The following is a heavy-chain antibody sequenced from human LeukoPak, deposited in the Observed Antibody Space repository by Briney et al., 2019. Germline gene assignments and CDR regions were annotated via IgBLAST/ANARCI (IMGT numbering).Heavy chain of an antibody. Sequence: ASVKVSCKASGGTFSSYAISWVRQAPGQGLEWMGGIIPIFGTANYAQKFQGRVTITADKSTSTAYMELSSLRPEDTAVYYCARRGLRGHYFDYWGQGTLVTVSS. V-gene: IGHV1-69*06. CDR2: IIPIFGTA. CDR3: ARRGLRGHYFDY. J-gene: IGHJ4*02. D-gene: IGHD2-8*01. CDR1: GGTFSSYA.